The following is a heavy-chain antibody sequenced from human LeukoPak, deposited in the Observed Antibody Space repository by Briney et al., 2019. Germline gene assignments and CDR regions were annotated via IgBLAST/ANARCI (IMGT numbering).Heavy chain of an antibody. Sequence: LSETLSLTCAVYGGSFSGYYWSWIRQPPGKGLEWIGEINHSGSTHYNPSLKSRVTISLDTSKNQFSLTLSSVTAADTAVFYCARSRDYYDFSPGYWGQGTLVTVSS. V-gene: IGHV4-34*01. CDR2: INHSGST. CDR1: GGSFSGYY. J-gene: IGHJ4*02. D-gene: IGHD3-3*01. CDR3: ARSRDYYDFSPGY.